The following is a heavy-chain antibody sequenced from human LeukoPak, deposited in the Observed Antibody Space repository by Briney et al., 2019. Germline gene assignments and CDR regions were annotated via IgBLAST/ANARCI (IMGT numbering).Heavy chain of an antibody. Sequence: SETLSLICTVSGGSISGFYWSWIRQPAGKGLEWIGRIYTSGTTNYNPSLKSRVIMSVDTSKNQFSLKLSSVTAADTAAYYCARVGLNMNWFDPWGQGTLVSVSS. J-gene: IGHJ5*02. CDR1: GGSISGFY. CDR2: IYTSGTT. D-gene: IGHD1-26*01. V-gene: IGHV4-4*07. CDR3: ARVGLNMNWFDP.